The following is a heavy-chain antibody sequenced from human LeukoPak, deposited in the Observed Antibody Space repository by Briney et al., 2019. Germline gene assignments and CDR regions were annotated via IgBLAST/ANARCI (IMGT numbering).Heavy chain of an antibody. CDR2: IYHSGST. J-gene: IGHJ4*02. D-gene: IGHD3-3*01. V-gene: IGHV4-30-2*01. CDR3: ARGRITIFGVDFDY. Sequence: NPSETLSLTCAVSGGPISSGGYSWSWIRQPPGKGLEWIGYIYHSGSTYYNPSLKSRVTISVDRSKNQFSLKLSSVTAADTAVYYCARGRITIFGVDFDYWGQGTLVTVSS. CDR1: GGPISSGGYS.